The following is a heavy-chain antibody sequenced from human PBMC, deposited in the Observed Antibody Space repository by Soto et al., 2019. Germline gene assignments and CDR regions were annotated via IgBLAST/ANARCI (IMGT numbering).Heavy chain of an antibody. CDR1: GTSISSTYW. CDR3: ATVPPRIVVVLAEFPT. J-gene: IGHJ4*02. V-gene: IGHV4-4*02. Sequence: QVQLKQSGPGLVRPSGTLSLTCVVSGTSISSTYWWAWVRQSPGKGLEWIGEIYHTGITKYNPSLKSRVRMSIHKSNNQFSLKLTSVTAADTAIYYCATVPPRIVVVLAEFPTWGQGTLVTVSS. CDR2: IYHTGIT. D-gene: IGHD2-21*01.